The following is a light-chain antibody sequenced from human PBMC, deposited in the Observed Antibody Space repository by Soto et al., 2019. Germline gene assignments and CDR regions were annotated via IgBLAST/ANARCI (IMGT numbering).Light chain of an antibody. CDR3: QQYNQWWT. Sequence: EIVMTQSPATLSVSPGERATLSCRASQSVSSNLAWYQQKPGQAPRLLIYGASTRSTGIPARFSGSGSGTELTLTISSLQYENFEVYNCQQYNQWWTFGKGTKVDSK. J-gene: IGKJ1*01. CDR2: GAS. CDR1: QSVSSN. V-gene: IGKV3-15*01.